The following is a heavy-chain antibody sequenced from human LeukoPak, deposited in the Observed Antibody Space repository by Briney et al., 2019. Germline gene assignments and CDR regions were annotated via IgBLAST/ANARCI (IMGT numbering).Heavy chain of an antibody. CDR2: INSDGSST. CDR1: GFTFSSYW. V-gene: IGHV3-74*01. J-gene: IGHJ4*02. CDR3: ARDTGYSSGWYPKDFDY. Sequence: GGSLRLSCAAAGFTFSSYWMHWVRQAPGKGLVWVSRINSDGSSTSYADSVKGRFTISRDNAKNTLYLQMNSLRAEYTAVYYCARDTGYSSGWYPKDFDYWGQGSLVTVSS. D-gene: IGHD6-19*01.